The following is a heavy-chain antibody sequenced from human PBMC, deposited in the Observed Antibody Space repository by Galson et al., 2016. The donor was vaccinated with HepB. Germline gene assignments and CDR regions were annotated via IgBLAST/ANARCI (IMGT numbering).Heavy chain of an antibody. CDR2: IIPLFGTP. V-gene: IGHV1-69*06. Sequence: SVKVSCKAVGDIFSFTSYPISWVRQAPGRGPEWMGGIIPLFGTPNYAQKFQGRLTIIADKSTSTVYLELNSLRSDDTAIYFCARGRDLSGHDGYYNYGMDVWGRGTTVTVSS. J-gene: IGHJ6*02. CDR3: ARGRDLSGHDGYYNYGMDV. D-gene: IGHD1-26*01. CDR1: GDIFSFTSYP.